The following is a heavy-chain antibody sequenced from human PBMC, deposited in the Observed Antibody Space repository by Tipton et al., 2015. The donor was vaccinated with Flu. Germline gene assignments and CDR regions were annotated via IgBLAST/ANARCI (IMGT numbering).Heavy chain of an antibody. CDR1: GYTFTNHY. D-gene: IGHD1-26*01. CDR3: ARAHGTYTGWYSGSEFLDP. Sequence: QVQLVQSGAEMRTPGASVSVSCETSGYTFTNHYIHWVRQAPGQGLEWVGLVNPSNGYTTYSKKFQDRVTVTTDTSTSTVYMELSSLRSEDTSVYYCARAHGTYTGWYSGSEFLDPWGQGTLVTVSS. J-gene: IGHJ5*02. V-gene: IGHV1-46*01. CDR2: VNPSNGYT.